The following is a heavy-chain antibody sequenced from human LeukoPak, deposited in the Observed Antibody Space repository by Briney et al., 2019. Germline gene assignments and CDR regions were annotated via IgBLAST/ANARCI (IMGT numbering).Heavy chain of an antibody. Sequence: GGSLRLSCAASGFTFSNAWMSWGRQAPGKGLEWVGRIKSKTDGGTTDYAAPGKGRFTISRDDSKNTLYLQMNSLKTEDTAVYYCTTDALVVPAANPVDYWGQGTLVTVSS. CDR1: GFTFSNAW. CDR2: IKSKTDGGTT. CDR3: TTDALVVPAANPVDY. D-gene: IGHD2-2*01. J-gene: IGHJ4*02. V-gene: IGHV3-15*01.